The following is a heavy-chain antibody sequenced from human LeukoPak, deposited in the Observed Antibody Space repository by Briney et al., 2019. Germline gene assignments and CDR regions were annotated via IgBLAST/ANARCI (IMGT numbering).Heavy chain of an antibody. Sequence: GGSLRLSCAASGFSVTVNYMSWVRQAPGKGLEWVSVIYSGGDTDYADSVKGRFTISRDNSKNTLYLQMNSLRAEDTAVYYCAKDAPPNWRYFDLWGRGTLVTVSS. CDR2: IYSGGDT. D-gene: IGHD3-3*01. CDR1: GFSVTVNY. J-gene: IGHJ2*01. V-gene: IGHV3-53*01. CDR3: AKDAPPNWRYFDL.